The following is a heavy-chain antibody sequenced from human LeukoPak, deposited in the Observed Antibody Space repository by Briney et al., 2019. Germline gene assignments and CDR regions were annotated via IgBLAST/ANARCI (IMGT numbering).Heavy chain of an antibody. CDR1: GFTVSSNY. CDR2: IYSGGST. CDR3: ARAKNGVRGVCAFDI. J-gene: IGHJ3*02. V-gene: IGHV3-66*02. Sequence: PGGSLRLSCAASGFTVSSNYMSWVRQAPGKGLEWVSVIYSGGSTYYADSVKGRFTISRDNSKNTLYLQMNSLRAEDTAVYYCARAKNGVRGVCAFDIWGQGTMVTVSS. D-gene: IGHD3-10*01.